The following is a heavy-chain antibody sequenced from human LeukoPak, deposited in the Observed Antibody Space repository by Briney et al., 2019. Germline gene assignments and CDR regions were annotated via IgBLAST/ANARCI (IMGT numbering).Heavy chain of an antibody. CDR1: GFTFNSYG. V-gene: IGHV3-7*03. D-gene: IGHD6-6*01. CDR3: ARLTQLARGRY. Sequence: PGGSLRLSCAASGFTFNSYGMSWVRQAPGKGLEWVANIKQDGSEKYYVDSVKGRFTVSRDNAENSLYLQMSSLRAEDTAVYYCARLTQLARGRYWGQGTLVTVSS. J-gene: IGHJ4*02. CDR2: IKQDGSEK.